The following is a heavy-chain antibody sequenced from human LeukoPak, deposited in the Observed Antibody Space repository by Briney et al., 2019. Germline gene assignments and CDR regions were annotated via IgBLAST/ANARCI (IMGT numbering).Heavy chain of an antibody. CDR2: IYSGGST. V-gene: IGHV3-66*01. Sequence: GGSLRLSCAASGFTVSSNYMSWVRQAPGKGLEWVSVIYSGGSTYYADSVKGRFTISRDNSKNTLYLQMNSLRAEDTAVYYCARDQEGVGYYDSSGYPYWGQGTLVTVSS. D-gene: IGHD3-22*01. CDR3: ARDQEGVGYYDSSGYPY. J-gene: IGHJ4*02. CDR1: GFTVSSNY.